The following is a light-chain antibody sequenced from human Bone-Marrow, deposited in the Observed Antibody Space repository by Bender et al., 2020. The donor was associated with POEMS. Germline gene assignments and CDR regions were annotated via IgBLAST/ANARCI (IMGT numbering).Light chain of an antibody. CDR2: RDS. Sequence: SYELTQPPSVSVSPGQTASITCSGDALPKQYAFWYQQTPGQAPVLVIYRDSERPSGIPERFSGSTSGTTVTLTITGVQAEDEADYYCQSADSSGTYRVFGGGTKLTVL. V-gene: IGLV3-25*03. J-gene: IGLJ3*02. CDR1: ALPKQY. CDR3: QSADSSGTYRV.